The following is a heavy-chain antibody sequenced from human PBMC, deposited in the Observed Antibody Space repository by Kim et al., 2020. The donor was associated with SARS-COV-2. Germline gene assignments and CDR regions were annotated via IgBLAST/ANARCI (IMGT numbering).Heavy chain of an antibody. CDR2: IYHSGST. Sequence: SETLSLTCAVSGGSISSGGYSWSWIRQPPGKGLEWIGYIYHSGSTYYNPSLKSRVTISVDRSKNQFSLKLSSVTAADTAVYYCARGVVGVDAFDIWGQGTMVTVSS. V-gene: IGHV4-30-2*01. D-gene: IGHD2-15*01. CDR1: GGSISSGGYS. CDR3: ARGVVGVDAFDI. J-gene: IGHJ3*02.